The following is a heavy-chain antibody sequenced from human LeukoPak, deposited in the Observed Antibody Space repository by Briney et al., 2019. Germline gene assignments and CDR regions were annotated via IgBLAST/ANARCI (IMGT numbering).Heavy chain of an antibody. Sequence: SETLSLTCAVSRGSISSGGYSWSWVRQPPGKGLEWIGYIYYSGSTYYNPSLESRVTISLNRSKNQFSLNLTSVTAADTAVYXXXXXXXSLYSLDDWGQGTLITVS. V-gene: IGHV4-30-2*01. CDR2: IYYSGST. CDR3: XXXXXSLYSLDD. D-gene: IGHD2-15*01. J-gene: IGHJ4*02. CDR1: RGSISSGGYS.